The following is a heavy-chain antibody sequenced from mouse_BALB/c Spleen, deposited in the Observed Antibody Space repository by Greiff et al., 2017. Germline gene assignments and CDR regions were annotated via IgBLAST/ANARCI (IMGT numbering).Heavy chain of an antibody. CDR2: IDPANGNT. CDR3: ARSYGIYAMDY. D-gene: IGHD2-1*01. CDR1: GFNIKDTY. Sequence: EVQVVESGAELVKPGASVKLSCTASGFNIKDTYMHWVKQRPEQGLEWIGRIDPANGNTKYDPKFQGKATITADTSSNTAYLQLSSLTSEDTAVYYCARSYGIYAMDYWGQGTSVTVSS. J-gene: IGHJ4*01. V-gene: IGHV14-3*02.